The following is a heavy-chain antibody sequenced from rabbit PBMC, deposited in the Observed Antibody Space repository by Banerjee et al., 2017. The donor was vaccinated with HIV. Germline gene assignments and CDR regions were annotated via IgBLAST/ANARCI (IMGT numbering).Heavy chain of an antibody. J-gene: IGHJ4*01. CDR1: GFSFSSSYY. CDR3: ARDQGYDDWSFKL. Sequence: QEQLVESGGGLVQPEGSLTLTCTASGFSFSSSYYMCWVRQAPGKGPEWIACIYISSNDYTYYASWAKGRFTITSNTNQNTVDLKMTSLTAADTATYFCARDQGYDDWSFKLWGPGTLVTVS. V-gene: IGHV1S45*01. CDR2: IYISSNDYT. D-gene: IGHD2-1*01.